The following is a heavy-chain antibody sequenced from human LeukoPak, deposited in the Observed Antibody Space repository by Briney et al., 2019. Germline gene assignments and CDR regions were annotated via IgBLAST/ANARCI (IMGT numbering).Heavy chain of an antibody. CDR1: GFTFSSND. CDR2: ISGTDGSR. V-gene: IGHV3-23*01. CDR3: AAARGAAGTYYYYGMDV. J-gene: IGHJ6*02. D-gene: IGHD6-13*01. Sequence: PGGSLRLSCAASGFTFSSNDMSWVRQAPGKGLEWVSGISGTDGSRSYADSVKGRFTISRDNSKNTLFLQMSSLRSEDTAVYYCAAARGAAGTYYYYGMDVWGQGTTVTVSS.